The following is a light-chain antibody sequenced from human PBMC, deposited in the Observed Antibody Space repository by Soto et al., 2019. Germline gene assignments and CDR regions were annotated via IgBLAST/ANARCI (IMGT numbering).Light chain of an antibody. V-gene: IGKV1-33*01. CDR3: QHYNSFPIT. J-gene: IGKJ5*01. CDR2: DAS. CDR1: QDITYY. Sequence: DIQMTQSPSSLSASLGDRVTITCQPSQDITYYLNWYQTQTGQARKLLIYDASQLATGVPSRFSGSGSGPDFTFTINSLQPEDIGTYYCQHYNSFPITFGQGTRLENK.